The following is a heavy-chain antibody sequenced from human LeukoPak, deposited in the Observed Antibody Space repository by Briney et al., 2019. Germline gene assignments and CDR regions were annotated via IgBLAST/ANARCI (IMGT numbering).Heavy chain of an antibody. V-gene: IGHV1-3*01. CDR3: ARCGGYDSDYYYYMDV. D-gene: IGHD5-12*01. CDR1: GYTFTSYA. Sequence: GASVKVSCKASGYTFTSYAMHWVRQAPGQRLEWMGWINAGNGNTKYSQEFQGRVTITRDTSTSTAYMELRSLRSDDTAVYYCARCGGYDSDYYYYMDVWGKGTTVTVSS. CDR2: INAGNGNT. J-gene: IGHJ6*03.